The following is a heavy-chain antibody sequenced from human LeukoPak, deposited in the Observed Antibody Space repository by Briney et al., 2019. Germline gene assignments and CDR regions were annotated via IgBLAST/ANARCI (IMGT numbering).Heavy chain of an antibody. V-gene: IGHV4-4*02. CDR1: GGSISSGNW. J-gene: IGHJ5*02. D-gene: IGHD3-22*01. Sequence: PSGTLSLTCAVSGGSISSGNWWTWVRQPPGKGLEWIGSIYYGGSTYNPSLKSRVTISADTSKNQFSLKLSSVTAADTAIYYCARLVYSDSSGYHYLSPYNCCDPWGQGTLVTVSS. CDR3: ARLVYSDSSGYHYLSPYNCCDP. CDR2: IYYGGST.